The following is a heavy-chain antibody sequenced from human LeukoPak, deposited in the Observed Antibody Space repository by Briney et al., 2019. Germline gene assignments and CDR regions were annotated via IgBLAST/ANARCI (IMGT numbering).Heavy chain of an antibody. CDR1: GYTFSSDE. Sequence: VEYSCEASGYTFSSDEMNWVGQATGQGLEWMGWMNPNSGNTGYAQKFQGRVTMTTDTSTSTAYMELRSLRSDDTAVYYCARMTSYGAFDIWGQGTMVTVSS. V-gene: IGHV1-8*01. D-gene: IGHD1-26*01. J-gene: IGHJ3*02. CDR3: ARMTSYGAFDI. CDR2: MNPNSGNT.